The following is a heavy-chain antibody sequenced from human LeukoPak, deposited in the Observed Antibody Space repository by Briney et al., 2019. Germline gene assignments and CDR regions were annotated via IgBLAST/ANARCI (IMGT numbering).Heavy chain of an antibody. CDR1: GGSISSGGYY. Sequence: SETLSLTCTGSGGSISSGGYYWNWIRQHPGKGLEWIGYIYNSGSTYYNPSLKSRCTISVDTSKNQLSLRLSSVTAADTAAHYCARGFCTNGVCSSDYFDYWGQGTLVTVSS. CDR3: ARGFCTNGVCSSDYFDY. J-gene: IGHJ4*02. CDR2: IYNSGST. D-gene: IGHD2-8*01. V-gene: IGHV4-31*03.